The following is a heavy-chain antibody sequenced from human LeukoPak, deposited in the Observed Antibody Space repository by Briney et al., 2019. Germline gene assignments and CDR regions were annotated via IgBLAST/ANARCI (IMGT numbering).Heavy chain of an antibody. D-gene: IGHD6-6*01. CDR3: ARDHSSSGSKPDAFDI. V-gene: IGHV1-46*01. CDR1: GYTLTSYY. Sequence: ASVKVSCKASGYTLTSYYLHWVRQAPGQGLEWMAIINPSGGSTSHAQKFQGRVTMTRDTSASTVYMELSGLRSEDTAVYYCARDHSSSGSKPDAFDIWGQGTMVTVSS. CDR2: INPSGGST. J-gene: IGHJ3*02.